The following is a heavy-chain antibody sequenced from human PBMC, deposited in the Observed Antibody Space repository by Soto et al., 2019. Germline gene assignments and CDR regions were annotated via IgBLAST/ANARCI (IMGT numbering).Heavy chain of an antibody. CDR1: GFTFSNYA. CDR3: AKALRFTFTTGYYMDV. J-gene: IGHJ6*03. V-gene: IGHV3-23*01. Sequence: EVQLLESGGGLVQPGGSLRLSCAAAGFTFSNYALTWVRQSPGKGLEWVSTFSGSGGSTYYADSVRGRFTISRDNSKNTLFLQMNSLRVEDTAIYYCAKALRFTFTTGYYMDVWGRGTTVTVSS. CDR2: FSGSGGST. D-gene: IGHD3-16*01.